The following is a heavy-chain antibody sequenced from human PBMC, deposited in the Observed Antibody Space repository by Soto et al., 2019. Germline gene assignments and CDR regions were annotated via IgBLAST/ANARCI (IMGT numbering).Heavy chain of an antibody. J-gene: IGHJ4*02. D-gene: IGHD1-26*01. CDR2: IYSGGST. Sequence: EVQLVESGGGLVQPGGSLRLSCAASGFTVSSNYMSWVRQAPGKGLEWVSVIYSGGSTYYADSVKGRFTIARDNSKNTRYLQMNSLRAEDTAVYYCARGSWSYYTPRGWGQGTLVTVSS. CDR1: GFTVSSNY. V-gene: IGHV3-53*01. CDR3: ARGSWSYYTPRG.